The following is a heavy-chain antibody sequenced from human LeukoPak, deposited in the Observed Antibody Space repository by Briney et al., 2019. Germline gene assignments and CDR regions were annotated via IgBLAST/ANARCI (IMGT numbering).Heavy chain of an antibody. V-gene: IGHV4-39*07. CDR1: GGSISSSSYY. D-gene: IGHD2-2*02. CDR2: IYYSGST. J-gene: IGHJ6*03. CDR3: AGTYTYYYYYYMDV. Sequence: SETLSLTCTVSGGSISSSSYYWGWIRQPPGTGLEWIVSIYYSGSTYYNPSLKSRVTISVDTSKNQFSLKLSSVTAADTAVYYCAGTYTYYYYYYMDVWGKGTTVTISS.